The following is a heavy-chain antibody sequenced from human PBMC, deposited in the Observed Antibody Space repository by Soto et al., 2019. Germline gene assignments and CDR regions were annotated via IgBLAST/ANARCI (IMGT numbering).Heavy chain of an antibody. CDR2: IWYDGSNK. Sequence: QVQLVESGGGVVQPGRSLRLSCAASGFTFSSYGMHWVRQAPGKGLEWVAVIWYDGSNKYYADSVKGRFTISRDKSKNTLYLQMNSLRAEDTAVYYCAKDRYGSYGHFDSWGQGTLVTVSS. J-gene: IGHJ4*02. CDR3: AKDRYGSYGHFDS. D-gene: IGHD5-18*01. CDR1: GFTFSSYG. V-gene: IGHV3-33*03.